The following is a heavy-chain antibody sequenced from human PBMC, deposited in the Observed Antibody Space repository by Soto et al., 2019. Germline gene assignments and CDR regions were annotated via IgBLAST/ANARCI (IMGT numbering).Heavy chain of an antibody. D-gene: IGHD3-3*01. CDR2: INHSGST. V-gene: IGHV4-34*01. CDR1: GGSFSGYY. J-gene: IGHJ5*02. Sequence: PSETLSLTCAAYGGSFSGYYWSWIRQPPGKGLEWIGEINHSGSTNYNPSLKSRVTISVDTSKNQFSLKLSSVTAADTAVYYCARVVFWSGYGVDPWGQGTLVTVSS. CDR3: ARVVFWSGYGVDP.